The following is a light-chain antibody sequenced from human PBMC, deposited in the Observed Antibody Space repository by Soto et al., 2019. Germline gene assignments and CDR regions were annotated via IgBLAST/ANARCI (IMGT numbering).Light chain of an antibody. CDR1: SSDVGGYNY. V-gene: IGLV2-14*01. J-gene: IGLJ2*01. CDR3: SSYTSSSAPLV. CDR2: EVS. Sequence: QSALTQPASVSGSPGQSITISCTGTSSDVGGYNYVSWYQQHPGKAPKLMIYEVSNRPSGVSNRFSGSKSGNTASLTISGLQDEDEDDYYCSSYTSSSAPLVFGGGTKLTVL.